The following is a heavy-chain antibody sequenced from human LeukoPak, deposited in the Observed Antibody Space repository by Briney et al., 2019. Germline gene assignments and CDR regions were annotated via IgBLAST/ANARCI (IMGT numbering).Heavy chain of an antibody. Sequence: GASVKVSCKASGYTFTSYGISWVRQAPGQGLEGMGWISAYNGNTNYAQKLQGRVTMTTDTSTSTAYMELRSLGSDDTAVYYCARAVTTYYDILTGYYGGYYFDYWGQGTLVTVSS. J-gene: IGHJ4*02. CDR2: ISAYNGNT. V-gene: IGHV1-18*01. CDR1: GYTFTSYG. CDR3: ARAVTTYYDILTGYYGGYYFDY. D-gene: IGHD3-9*01.